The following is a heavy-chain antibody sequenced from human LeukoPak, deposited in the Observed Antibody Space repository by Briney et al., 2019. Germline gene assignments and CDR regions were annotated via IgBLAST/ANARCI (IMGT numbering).Heavy chain of an antibody. D-gene: IGHD5-24*01. J-gene: IGHJ4*02. CDR1: GYTFSGYY. Sequence: GGSVTVSCMASGYTFSGYYMHWVRQAPGQGLEWMGWINPKSGGTNYAQTFQGRVTMTRDSYISTAYMELSRLRSGDTAGFYCSKVRDEMLDYWGQGTLVTVSS. CDR3: SKVRDEMLDY. V-gene: IGHV1-2*02. CDR2: INPKSGGT.